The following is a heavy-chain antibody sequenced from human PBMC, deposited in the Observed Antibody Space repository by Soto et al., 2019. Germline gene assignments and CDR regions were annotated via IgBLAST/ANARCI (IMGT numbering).Heavy chain of an antibody. J-gene: IGHJ4*02. CDR3: ARGAVRYFISTSCYHNYFDF. V-gene: IGHV1-69*12. D-gene: IGHD2-2*01. CDR2: FIPMFGTA. CDR1: GGAFKNYA. Sequence: QVQLVQSGAEVKKPGSSVKVSCKASGGAFKNYAISWVRQAPGQGLEWMVGFIPMFGTANYAQKFQVRVPITADESTSTAYMELSNLRSEDTAVYYCARGAVRYFISTSCYHNYFDFRGQGTLVTVSS.